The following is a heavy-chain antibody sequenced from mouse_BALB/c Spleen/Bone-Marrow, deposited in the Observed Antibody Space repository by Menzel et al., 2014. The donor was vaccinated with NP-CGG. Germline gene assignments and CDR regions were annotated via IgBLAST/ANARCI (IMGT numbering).Heavy chain of an antibody. Sequence: QVQLKQSGAELVKPGASVKLSCKASGYTFTSYWMHWVKQRPGQGLEWIGEINPSNGRTNYNEKFKSKATLTVDKSPSTAYMQLSSLTSEDSAVYYCARSYYRYDVIVYWGQGTLVTVSA. J-gene: IGHJ3*01. CDR1: GYTFTSYW. CDR3: ARSYYRYDVIVY. V-gene: IGHV1S81*02. CDR2: INPSNGRT. D-gene: IGHD2-14*01.